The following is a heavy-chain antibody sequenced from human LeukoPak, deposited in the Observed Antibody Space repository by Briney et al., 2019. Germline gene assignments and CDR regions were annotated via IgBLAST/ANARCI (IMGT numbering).Heavy chain of an antibody. D-gene: IGHD1-26*01. V-gene: IGHV4-30-4*01. CDR1: GGSISSGGYY. J-gene: IGHJ3*02. CDR2: IYYSGST. CDR3: ARNQWGGDQAFDI. Sequence: PSETLSLTCTVSGGSISSGGYYWNWIRQPPGKGLEWIGYIYYSGSTYYNPSLKSRVTISVDTSKNQFSLKLSSVTAADTAVYYCARNQWGGDQAFDIWGQGTMVTVSS.